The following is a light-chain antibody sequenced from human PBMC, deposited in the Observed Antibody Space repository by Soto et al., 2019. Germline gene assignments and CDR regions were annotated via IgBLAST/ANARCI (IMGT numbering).Light chain of an antibody. CDR1: SSDIGGYNY. V-gene: IGLV2-14*03. CDR3: GSYTCSTTLVV. Sequence: QSALTQPASVSGSPGQSITISCTGTSSDIGGYNYVSWYQQHPGKAPKLIIYDVSNRPTAISDRFSGSKSGNSASLTISGLQAEDEADYLCGSYTCSTTLVVFGGGTKLTVL. CDR2: DVS. J-gene: IGLJ2*01.